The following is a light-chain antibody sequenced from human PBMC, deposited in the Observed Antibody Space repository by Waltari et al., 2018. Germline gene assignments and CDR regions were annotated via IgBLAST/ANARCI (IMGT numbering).Light chain of an antibody. CDR3: AAWDDSLNGWV. CDR1: SSNIGSNT. Sequence: QSVLTQPPSASGTPGQRVTISCSGSSSNIGSNTVNWYQQLPGTAPKLLIYSNNQRPSGVPDRFSGSKSGTSASLALSGLQSEDEADYYCAAWDDSLNGWVFGGRTKLTVL. CDR2: SNN. J-gene: IGLJ3*02. V-gene: IGLV1-44*01.